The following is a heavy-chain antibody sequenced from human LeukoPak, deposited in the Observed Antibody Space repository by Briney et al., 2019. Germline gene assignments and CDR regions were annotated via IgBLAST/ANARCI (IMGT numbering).Heavy chain of an antibody. CDR3: AKDLWHLVRMIDH. Sequence: GGSLRLSCEGSGFTFSKYAMNWVRQAPGKGLEWVSAMSGTGASTYYIDSVKGRFTISRDNSNNTLYLQMDSLRAEDTAIYYCAKDLWHLVRMIDHWGQGVLVTVSS. V-gene: IGHV3-23*01. CDR1: GFTFSKYA. CDR2: MSGTGAST. J-gene: IGHJ4*02. D-gene: IGHD6-6*01.